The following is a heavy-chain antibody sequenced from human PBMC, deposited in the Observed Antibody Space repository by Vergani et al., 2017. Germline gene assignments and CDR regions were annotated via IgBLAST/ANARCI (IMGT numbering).Heavy chain of an antibody. J-gene: IGHJ4*02. V-gene: IGHV3-30*03. CDR1: EFTFSNYA. CDR3: VRDRGLCAGGRCYTEAWDY. D-gene: IGHD2-2*02. Sequence: VQLLESGGGLVQPGGSLRLTCAASEFTFSNYAMNWVRQAPGKGLEWVAVISNDGTNEYYPDLVKGRFTISRDIAKNTLYLQVRSLRLEDTGVYHCVRDRGLCAGGRCYTEAWDYWGQGTPVTVSS. CDR2: ISNDGTNE.